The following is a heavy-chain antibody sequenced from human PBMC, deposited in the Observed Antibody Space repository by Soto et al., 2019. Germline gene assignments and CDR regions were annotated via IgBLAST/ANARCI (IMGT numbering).Heavy chain of an antibody. D-gene: IGHD2-2*01. J-gene: IGHJ4*02. CDR1: GFSLSTTAEG. CDR2: IYWDDDE. V-gene: IGHV2-5*02. Sequence: SGPTLVNPTQTLTLTCTFSGFSLSTTAEGVGWIRQPPGKALEWLALIYWDDDERYSPSLKSRLTITKDTSKNQVVLTMTNVDPVGTATYYCAHGSCSSADCYPNPYLDYWGQGILVTVSS. CDR3: AHGSCSSADCYPNPYLDY.